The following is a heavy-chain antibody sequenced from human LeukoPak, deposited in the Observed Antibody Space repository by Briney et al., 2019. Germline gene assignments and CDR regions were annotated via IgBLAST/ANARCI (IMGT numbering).Heavy chain of an antibody. CDR1: GFTFSSHS. V-gene: IGHV3-48*02. J-gene: IGHJ4*02. Sequence: GGCLRLSCAASGFTFSSHSMNWVRQAPGKGLGWVSYISSSSSTIYYADSVKGRFTISRDNAKNSLYLQMSSLRDEDTAVYYCAREPFDYWGQGILVTVSS. CDR3: AREPFDY. CDR2: ISSSSSTI.